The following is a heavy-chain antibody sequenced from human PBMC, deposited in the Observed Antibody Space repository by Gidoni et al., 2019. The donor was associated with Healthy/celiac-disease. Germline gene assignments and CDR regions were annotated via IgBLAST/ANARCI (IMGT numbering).Heavy chain of an antibody. D-gene: IGHD4-17*01. CDR1: GFTFSSYA. Sequence: EVQLVESGGGLVQPGGSLRLSCSASGFTFSSYAMSWVRQAPGKGLEWVSAISGSGGSTYYADSVKGRFTISRDNSKNTLYLQMKSLRAEDTAVYYCAKSHDYGDYESLYYFDYWGQGTLVTVSS. V-gene: IGHV3-23*04. J-gene: IGHJ4*02. CDR2: ISGSGGST. CDR3: AKSHDYGDYESLYYFDY.